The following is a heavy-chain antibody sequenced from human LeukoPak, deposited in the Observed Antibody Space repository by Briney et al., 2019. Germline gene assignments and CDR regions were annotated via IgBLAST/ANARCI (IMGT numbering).Heavy chain of an antibody. V-gene: IGHV3-74*03. Sequence: PGGSLRLSCEASGFPFSNYWMHWVRQDAGKGLMWVARMNGDGRTTTYAGSVKGRFAISRDNAKNTVYLQMQSLRVEDTAVYYCARGPNDELWSGRFDYWGQGTRVIVSS. CDR3: ARGPNDELWSGRFDY. CDR1: GFPFSNYW. J-gene: IGHJ4*02. D-gene: IGHD3-3*01. CDR2: MNGDGRTT.